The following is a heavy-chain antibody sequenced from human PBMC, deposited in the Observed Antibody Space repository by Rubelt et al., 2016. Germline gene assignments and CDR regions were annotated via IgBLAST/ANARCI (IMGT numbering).Heavy chain of an antibody. J-gene: IGHJ3*02. CDR2: ISAYNGNT. V-gene: IGHV1-18*01. Sequence: QVQLVQSGAEVKKPGASVKVSCKASGYTFTSYGISWVRQAPGQGLEWMGWISAYNGNTNYAQKFQARGTMTTDTATSTAYMELRSLRSDDTAVYYCARRDGYNWDDAFDIWGQGTMVTVSS. CDR3: ARRDGYNWDDAFDI. CDR1: GYTFTSYG. D-gene: IGHD5-24*01.